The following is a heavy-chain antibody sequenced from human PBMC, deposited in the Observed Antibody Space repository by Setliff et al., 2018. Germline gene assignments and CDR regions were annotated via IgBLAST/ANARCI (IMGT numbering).Heavy chain of an antibody. CDR1: GYSFSDYW. D-gene: IGHD5-18*01. CDR3: TRHMNSYGWISDY. V-gene: IGHV5-51*01. CDR2: IHPGGSNP. Sequence: PGESLKISCKASGYSFSDYWIGWVRQMPGKGPEWMGIIHPGGSNPQYSPSFQGHVTISADKSISTAYLQCTRMKASNTAIYYCTRHMNSYGWISDYLGQGTLVTVSS. J-gene: IGHJ4*02.